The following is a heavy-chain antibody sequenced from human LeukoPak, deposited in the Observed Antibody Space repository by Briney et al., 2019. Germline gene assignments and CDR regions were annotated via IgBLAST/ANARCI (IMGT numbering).Heavy chain of an antibody. CDR2: MHVGTGNT. J-gene: IGHJ4*02. Sequence: ASVQVSCKASGYTFIANYLQWVRQAPGLGPEWLGWMHVGTGNTRYAPKFQGRVTLSRDTSINTACMELSSLTSDDTAVYYCAREGSCDGGDCYSFDFWGQGTLVTVSS. V-gene: IGHV1-2*02. CDR1: GYTFIANY. CDR3: AREGSCDGGDCYSFDF. D-gene: IGHD2-21*02.